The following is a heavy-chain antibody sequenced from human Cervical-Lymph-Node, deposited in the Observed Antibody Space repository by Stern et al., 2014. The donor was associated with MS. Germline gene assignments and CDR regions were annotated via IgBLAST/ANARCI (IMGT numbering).Heavy chain of an antibody. J-gene: IGHJ6*02. CDR1: GFTLSNYW. CDR3: ARGVRGSYGLDV. CDR2: INGDGSRT. V-gene: IGHV3-74*01. D-gene: IGHD3-16*01. Sequence: EVQLVESGGGLVQPGGSLRLSCAASGFTLSNYWMHWVRQVPGKGLGWVSRINGDGSRTNYADPVKGRFTISRDNAKNTLYLQMDSLRVDDMGLYYCARGVRGSYGLDVWGQGTTVTVSS.